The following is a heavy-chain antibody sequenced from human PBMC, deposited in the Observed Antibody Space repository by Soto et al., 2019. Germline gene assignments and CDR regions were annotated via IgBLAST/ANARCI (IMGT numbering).Heavy chain of an antibody. CDR3: AILRGNYYSSSSPHYYYYGMDV. CDR2: INPNSGGT. D-gene: IGHD6-6*01. J-gene: IGHJ6*02. V-gene: IGHV1-2*02. CDR1: GYTFTGYY. Sequence: QVQLVQSGAEVKKPGASVKVSCKASGYTFTGYYMHWVRQAPGQGLEWMGWINPNSGGTNYAQKFQGRVTMTRDTSISTAYMELSRLRSDDTAVYYCAILRGNYYSSSSPHYYYYGMDVWGQGTTVTVSS.